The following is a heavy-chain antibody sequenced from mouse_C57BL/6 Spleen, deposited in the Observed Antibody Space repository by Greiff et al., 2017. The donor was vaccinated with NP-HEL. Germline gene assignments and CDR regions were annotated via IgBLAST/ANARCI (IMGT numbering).Heavy chain of an antibody. CDR2: INPSSGYT. D-gene: IGHD2-4*01. CDR3: ARGNDYDEGFAY. CDR1: GYTFTSYT. V-gene: IGHV1-4*01. Sequence: VKLQESGAELARPGASVKMSCKASGYTFTSYTMHWVKQRPGQGLEWIGYINPSSGYTKYNQKFKDKATLTADKSSSTAYMQLSSLTSEDSAVYYCARGNDYDEGFAYWGQGTLVTVSA. J-gene: IGHJ3*01.